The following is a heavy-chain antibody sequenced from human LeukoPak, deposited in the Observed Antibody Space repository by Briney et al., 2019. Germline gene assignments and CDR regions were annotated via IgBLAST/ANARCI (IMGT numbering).Heavy chain of an antibody. J-gene: IGHJ5*02. CDR3: ARGGEDIVVVPAASTGYNWFDP. D-gene: IGHD2-2*01. V-gene: IGHV1-69*02. Sequence: SVKVSCKASGGTFSSYTISWVRQAPGQGLEWMGRIIPILGIANYAQKFQGRVTITADKSTSTAYMELSSLRSEDTAVYYCARGGEDIVVVPAASTGYNWFDPWGQGTLVTVPS. CDR1: GGTFSSYT. CDR2: IIPILGIA.